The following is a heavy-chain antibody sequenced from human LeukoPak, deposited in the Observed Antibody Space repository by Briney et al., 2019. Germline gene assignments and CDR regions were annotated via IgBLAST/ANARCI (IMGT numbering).Heavy chain of an antibody. CDR1: GGSISSYY. Sequence: PSETLSLTCTVSGGSISSYYWSWIRQPPGKGLEWIGYIYTSGSTNYNPSLKSRVTISVDTSKNQFSLKLSSVTAADTAVYYCARTDCSSTSCDAFDIWGQGQWSPSLQ. CDR3: ARTDCSSTSCDAFDI. CDR2: IYTSGST. J-gene: IGHJ3*02. V-gene: IGHV4-4*09. D-gene: IGHD2-2*01.